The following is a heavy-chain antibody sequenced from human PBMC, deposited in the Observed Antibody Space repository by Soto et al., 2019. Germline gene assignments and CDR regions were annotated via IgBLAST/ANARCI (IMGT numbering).Heavy chain of an antibody. CDR1: GFTFSIYG. CDR3: ARAPIDY. CDR2: ISSTSSSI. J-gene: IGHJ4*02. V-gene: IGHV3-21*01. Sequence: GGSLRLSCVASGFTFSIYGMNWVRQVPGKGLEWLSFISSTSSSINYADSVKGRFTVSRDNAKNSLYLQVNNLRAEDTAVYYFARAPIDYWGRGTLVTVSS.